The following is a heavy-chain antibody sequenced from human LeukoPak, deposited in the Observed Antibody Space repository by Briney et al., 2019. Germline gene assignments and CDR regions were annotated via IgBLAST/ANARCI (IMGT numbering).Heavy chain of an antibody. CDR3: ARDGSAGGTHFDY. D-gene: IGHD6-13*01. CDR2: TSAYSGDT. CDR1: GYTFTYYG. Sequence: ASVKVSCKSSGYTFTYYGISWVRQAPGQGLEWMGWTSAYSGDTNYAQKFQGRVTMTRDISTSTAYMELRSLRSDDTAFYYCARDGSAGGTHFDYWGQGTLVTVSS. J-gene: IGHJ4*02. V-gene: IGHV1-18*01.